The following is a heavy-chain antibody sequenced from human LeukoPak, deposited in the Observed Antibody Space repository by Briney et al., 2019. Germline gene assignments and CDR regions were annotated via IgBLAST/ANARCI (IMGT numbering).Heavy chain of an antibody. CDR2: INPNSGGA. D-gene: IGHD6-19*01. CDR1: GYTFTGYY. J-gene: IGHJ4*02. CDR3: ARGQIAVAGLFDY. V-gene: IGHV1-2*02. Sequence: ASVKVSCKASGYTFTGYYMRWVRQAPGQGLEWMGWINPNSGGANYAQKFQGRVTMTRDTSISTAYMELSRLRSDDTAVYYCARGQIAVAGLFDYWGQGTLVTVSS.